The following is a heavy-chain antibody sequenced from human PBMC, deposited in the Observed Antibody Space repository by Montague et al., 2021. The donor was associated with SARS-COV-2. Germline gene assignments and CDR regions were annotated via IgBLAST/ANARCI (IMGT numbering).Heavy chain of an antibody. CDR3: AREGGDIVVVVAWPAGFDI. V-gene: IGHV3-21*01. CDR2: ISSSSSYI. CDR1: GFTFSSDR. D-gene: IGHD2-15*01. J-gene: IGHJ3*02. Sequence: SLRLSCAASGFTFSSDRMNWVRHAPGKVLEWVSSISSSSSYIYXXXSXXXRFXISRDNAKTSLYLQLHGLRAEATAVSYCAREGGDIVVVVAWPAGFDIWGQGTMGTVAS.